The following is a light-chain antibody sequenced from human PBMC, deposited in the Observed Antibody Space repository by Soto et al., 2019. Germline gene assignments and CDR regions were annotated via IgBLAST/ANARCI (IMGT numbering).Light chain of an antibody. Sequence: EIVLTQSPGTLSLSPGERATLSCRASQSVSSSYLAWYQQKPGQAPRLLIYGASSRATGIPDRFSGSGSGTDFTLTISRVEPEDFAVYSCQQYGSAPRVTFAGGTKVEIK. CDR2: GAS. J-gene: IGKJ4*01. V-gene: IGKV3-20*01. CDR1: QSVSSSY. CDR3: QQYGSAPRVT.